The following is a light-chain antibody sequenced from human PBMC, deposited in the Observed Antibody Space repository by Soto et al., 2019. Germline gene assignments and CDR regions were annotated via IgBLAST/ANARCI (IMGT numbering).Light chain of an antibody. CDR3: QQSNNWLWT. J-gene: IGKJ1*01. V-gene: IGKV3-15*01. CDR2: GAS. CDR1: QSVNSN. Sequence: EIVMTQSPATLSVSPGERATLSCRASQSVNSNLVWYQQKPGQAPRLLIYGASTRATGIPGRFSGSGYGTEFTLTISSLQSEDFVVYYCQQSNNWLWTFGQGTKVEIK.